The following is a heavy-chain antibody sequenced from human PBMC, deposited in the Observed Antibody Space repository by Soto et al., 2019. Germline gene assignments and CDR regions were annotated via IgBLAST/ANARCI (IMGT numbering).Heavy chain of an antibody. CDR3: ARANDYSTDLDY. D-gene: IGHD4-4*01. CDR2: ISSSSSYI. CDR1: GFTFSSYS. V-gene: IGHV3-21*01. Sequence: PGGSLRLSCAASGFTFSSYSMNWVRQAPGKGLEWVSSISSSSSYIYYADSVKGRFTISRDNAKNSLYLQMNSLRAEDTAVYYCARANDYSTDLDYWGQGTLVTVSS. J-gene: IGHJ4*02.